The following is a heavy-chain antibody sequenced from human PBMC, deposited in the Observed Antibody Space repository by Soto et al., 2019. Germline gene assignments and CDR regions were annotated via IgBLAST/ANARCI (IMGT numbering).Heavy chain of an antibody. V-gene: IGHV4-39*01. J-gene: IGHJ4*02. CDR1: GGSISSSSYY. CDR2: IYYSGST. CDR3: ARHVRTHDYGDY. Sequence: QLQLQESGPGLVKPSETLSLTCTVSGGSISSSSYYWGWIRQPPGKGLEWIGSIYYSGSTYYNPSLKSRVTISVDTSKNQFSLKLSSVTAADTAVYYCARHVRTHDYGDYWGQGTLVTVSS.